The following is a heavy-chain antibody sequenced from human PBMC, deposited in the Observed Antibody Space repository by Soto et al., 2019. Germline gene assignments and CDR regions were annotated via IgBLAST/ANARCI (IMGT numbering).Heavy chain of an antibody. V-gene: IGHV1-18*04. J-gene: IGHJ6*02. D-gene: IGHD3-22*01. Sequence: QVQLVESGAEVKKPGASVKVSCKASGVTFNTYGISWVRQAPGQGLEWRGWISGYNGNTNYAQNLEGRVTMTTDTPTNTAYMELRSLRSDDTAVYYCARDREYYYDASGTYHYHYALDVWGQGTTVTVSS. CDR3: ARDREYYYDASGTYHYHYALDV. CDR1: GVTFNTYG. CDR2: ISGYNGNT.